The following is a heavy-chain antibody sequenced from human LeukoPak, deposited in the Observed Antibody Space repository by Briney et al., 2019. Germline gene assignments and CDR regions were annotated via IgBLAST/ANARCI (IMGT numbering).Heavy chain of an antibody. CDR3: ARAGMTVAGPYYYGMDV. Sequence: GSLRLSCAASGFSFSSYGMHWVRQAPGKGLEWVAVIWYDGSNKYYADSVKGRFTISRDNSKNTLYLQMNSLRAEDTAVYYCARAGMTVAGPYYYGMDVWGQGTTVTVSS. D-gene: IGHD6-13*01. CDR1: GFSFSSYG. J-gene: IGHJ6*02. CDR2: IWYDGSNK. V-gene: IGHV3-33*01.